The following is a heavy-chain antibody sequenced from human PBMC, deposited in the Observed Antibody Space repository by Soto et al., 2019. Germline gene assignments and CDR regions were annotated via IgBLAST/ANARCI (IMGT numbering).Heavy chain of an antibody. CDR3: ANSLSPIPRAS. CDR2: ISSSSSTI. Sequence: GGYPRLSCAASGFTFSSYSMNWVRQAPGKGLEWVSYISSSSSTIYYADSVEGRFTISRDNAKNSLYLQMTSLRAEDTAVYHCANSLSPIPRASWGQGTLVPVSS. CDR1: GFTFSSYS. V-gene: IGHV3-48*04. J-gene: IGHJ5*02.